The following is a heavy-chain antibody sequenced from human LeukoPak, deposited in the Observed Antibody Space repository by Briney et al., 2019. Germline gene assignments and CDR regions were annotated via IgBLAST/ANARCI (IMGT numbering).Heavy chain of an antibody. J-gene: IGHJ4*02. D-gene: IGHD2-15*01. Sequence: SETLSLTCTVSGGSISSYYWSWIRQPPGKGLDWIGYIHDSGSTNYNPSLKSRVTISVDTSKNRFSLKLSSVTAADTAVYYCARDRREQYCSGGSCYSALGFFDYWGQGTLVTVSS. V-gene: IGHV4-59*01. CDR2: IHDSGST. CDR1: GGSISSYY. CDR3: ARDRREQYCSGGSCYSALGFFDY.